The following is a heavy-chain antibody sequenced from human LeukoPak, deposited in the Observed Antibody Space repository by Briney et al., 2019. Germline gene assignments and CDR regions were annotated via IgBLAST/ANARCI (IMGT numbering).Heavy chain of an antibody. CDR3: AELGITMIGGV. J-gene: IGHJ6*04. V-gene: IGHV3-48*03. CDR1: GFTFDDYA. D-gene: IGHD3-10*02. Sequence: PGGSLRLSCAASGFTFDDYAMHWVRQAPGKGLEWVSYISSSGSTIYYADSVKGRFTISRDNAKNSLYLQMNSLSAEDTAVYYCAELGITMIGGVWGKGATVTISS. CDR2: ISSSGSTI.